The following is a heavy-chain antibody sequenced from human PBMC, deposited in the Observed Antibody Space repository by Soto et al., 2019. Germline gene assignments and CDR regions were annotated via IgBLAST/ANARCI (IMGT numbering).Heavy chain of an antibody. V-gene: IGHV4-59*01. D-gene: IGHD2-21*02. CDR2: IFYSGRSGST. Sequence: PSETLSLTCSVSGGSINSYYWIWIRQPPGKGLEWIGYIFYSGRSGSTNYNPSLKSRVTISVDTSKNQFSLKVSSVTAADTAVYYCAKTALGWLDPWGQGTLVTVSS. J-gene: IGHJ5*02. CDR3: AKTALGWLDP. CDR1: GGSINSYY.